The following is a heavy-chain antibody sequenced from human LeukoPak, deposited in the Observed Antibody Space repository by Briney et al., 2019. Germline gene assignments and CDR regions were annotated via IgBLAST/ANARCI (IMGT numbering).Heavy chain of an antibody. Sequence: GASLKISCKGSGSLFTTYWIGWVRQMPGKGLEWMGIIYPGDSDSRYSPSFQGQVTISADKSISTAHLQWNSLKASDTAMYYCARHMATYGSGWYVDYWGQGTLVTVSS. CDR1: GSLFTTYW. CDR3: ARHMATYGSGWYVDY. V-gene: IGHV5-51*01. D-gene: IGHD6-19*01. J-gene: IGHJ4*02. CDR2: IYPGDSDS.